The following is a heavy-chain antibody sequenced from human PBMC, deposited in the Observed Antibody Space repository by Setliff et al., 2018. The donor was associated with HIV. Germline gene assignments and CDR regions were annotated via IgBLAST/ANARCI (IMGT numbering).Heavy chain of an antibody. CDR2: ITNNNGGT. V-gene: IGHV1-2*02. D-gene: IGHD3-22*01. Sequence: ASVKVSCKASGHIFTDSYIHWVRQAPGEGLEWMGWITNNNGGTNYAQKFQGRVTMTRDTSISADYMELSGLKSDDSAVYYCARSPYGSGWGPSSVAYMDVWGKGTAVTVSS. J-gene: IGHJ6*03. CDR3: ARSPYGSGWGPSSVAYMDV. CDR1: GHIFTDSY.